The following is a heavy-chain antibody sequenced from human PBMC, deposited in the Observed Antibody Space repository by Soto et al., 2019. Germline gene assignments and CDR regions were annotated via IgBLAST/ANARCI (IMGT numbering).Heavy chain of an antibody. CDR2: ISAYNGNT. CDR3: ARERGKLRGYAFDI. CDR1: GYTFTSYG. J-gene: IGHJ3*02. Sequence: ASVKVSCKASGYTFTSYGISWVRQAPGQGLEWMGWISAYNGNTNYAQKLQGRVNMTTDTSTSTAYIELRSLRSDDTAVYYCARERGKLRGYAFDIWGQGTMVTVSS. V-gene: IGHV1-18*01. D-gene: IGHD1-26*01.